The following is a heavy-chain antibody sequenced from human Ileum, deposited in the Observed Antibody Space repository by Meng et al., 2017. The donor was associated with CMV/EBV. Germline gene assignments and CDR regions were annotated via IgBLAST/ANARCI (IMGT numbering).Heavy chain of an antibody. Sequence: VQVVVSGCDLGEPGGSMSLSCAASGFTFSSNVMTRLRQAQGKGLEWVSIITAGGDNTYYADSVKGRFTISRDNSKNTVYLQMNSLRVEDTAVYYCASRRNYIDSWGQGTLVTVSS. V-gene: IGHV3-23*04. CDR1: GFTFSSNV. CDR2: ITAGGDNT. CDR3: ASRRNYIDS. J-gene: IGHJ4*02.